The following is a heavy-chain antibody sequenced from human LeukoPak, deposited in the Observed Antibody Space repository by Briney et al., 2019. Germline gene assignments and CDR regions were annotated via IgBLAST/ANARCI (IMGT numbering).Heavy chain of an antibody. V-gene: IGHV4-61*02. J-gene: IGHJ4*02. CDR2: FYTSGST. CDR1: GGSISSSTYY. Sequence: SETLSLTCTVSGGSISSSTYYWSWIRQPAGKGLEWIGRFYTSGSTNYNPSLKSRVTISVDTSKNQFSLKLSSVTAADTAVYYCARRRSSGWYGSKIKLPNYFDYWGQGTLVTVSS. D-gene: IGHD6-19*01. CDR3: ARRRSSGWYGSKIKLPNYFDY.